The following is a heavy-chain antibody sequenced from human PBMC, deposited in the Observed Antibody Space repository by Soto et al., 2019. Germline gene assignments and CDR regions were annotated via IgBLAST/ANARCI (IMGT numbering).Heavy chain of an antibody. CDR1: GGSISSGGYY. J-gene: IGHJ4*02. V-gene: IGHV4-31*03. CDR2: IYYSGST. CDR3: ARHGREPAFDY. Sequence: SEPLSLTCTVSGGSISSGGYYWSWIRQHPGKGLEWIGYIYYSGSTYYNPSLKSRVTISVDTSKDQFSLKLSSVTAADTAVYYCARHGREPAFDYWGQGTLVTVSS.